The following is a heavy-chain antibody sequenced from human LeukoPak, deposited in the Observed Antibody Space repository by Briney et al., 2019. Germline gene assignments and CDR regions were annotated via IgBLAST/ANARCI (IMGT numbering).Heavy chain of an antibody. CDR2: IYSGGGT. D-gene: IGHD2-15*01. CDR1: GFTVSSNY. CDR3: ATRGYCSGGSCPGVDS. Sequence: GGSPRLSCAASGFTVSSNYMSWVRQAPGKGLEWVSVIYSGGGTYYADSVKGRFTVSRDNSKNTLYLQMNSLRAEDTAVYYCATRGYCSGGSCPGVDSWGQGTLVTVSS. V-gene: IGHV3-53*01. J-gene: IGHJ4*02.